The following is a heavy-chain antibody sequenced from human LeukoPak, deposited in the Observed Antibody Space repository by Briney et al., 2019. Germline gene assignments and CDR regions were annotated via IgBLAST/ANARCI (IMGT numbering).Heavy chain of an antibody. CDR1: GGSINNYH. CDR2: IYTRGST. J-gene: IGHJ3*02. Sequence: PSETLSLTCTVSGGSINNYHWSWIWQPAGKGLEWIGRIYTRGSTNYNPSLKSRVTMSVDTSKNQFSLKLSSVTAADTAVYYCARGRYCSADICSGGDAFDIWGQGTMVSVSS. CDR3: ARGRYCSADICSGGDAFDI. V-gene: IGHV4-4*07. D-gene: IGHD2-15*01.